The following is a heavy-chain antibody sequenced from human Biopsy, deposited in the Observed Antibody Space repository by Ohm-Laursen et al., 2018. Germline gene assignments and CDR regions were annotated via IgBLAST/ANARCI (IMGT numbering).Heavy chain of an antibody. CDR3: ARGDYFDSNGYFWFDP. V-gene: IGHV4-31*01. CDR1: GGSISSGGSY. J-gene: IGHJ5*02. Sequence: SETLPLTYAVSGGSISSGGSYWSWIRQRPGKGLEWIGYIFNSANTYYNPSLKNLITISGDTSKNQFSLKLNSVTAADTAVYYCARGDYFDSNGYFWFDPWGQGTLVTVSS. CDR2: IFNSANT. D-gene: IGHD3-22*01.